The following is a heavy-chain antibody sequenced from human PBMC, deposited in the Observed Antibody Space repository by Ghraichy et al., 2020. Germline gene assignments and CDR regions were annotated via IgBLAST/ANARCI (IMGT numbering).Heavy chain of an antibody. J-gene: IGHJ6*02. CDR2: IYYSGST. V-gene: IGHV4-59*01. CDR3: ARGAVGRLGELSLPYYYYYGMDV. D-gene: IGHD3-16*02. Sequence: SETLSLTCTVSGGSISSYYWSWIRQPPGKGLEWFGYIYYSGSTNYNPSLKSRVTISVDTSKNQFSLKLSSVTAADTAVYYCARGAVGRLGELSLPYYYYYGMDVWGQGTTVTVSS. CDR1: GGSISSYY.